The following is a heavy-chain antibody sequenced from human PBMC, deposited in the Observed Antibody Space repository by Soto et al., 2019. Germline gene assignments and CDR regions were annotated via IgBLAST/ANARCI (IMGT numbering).Heavy chain of an antibody. V-gene: IGHV3-15*01. CDR3: TTDVLVSSDFGVVIIPDYYYGMDV. J-gene: IGHJ6*02. Sequence: PGGSLRLSCAASGFTFSNAWMSWVRQAPGKGLEWVGRIKSKTDGGTTDYAAPVKGRFTISRDDSKNTLYLQMNSLKTEDTAVYYCTTDVLVSSDFGVVIIPDYYYGMDVWGQGTTVTVSS. CDR2: IKSKTDGGTT. D-gene: IGHD3-3*01. CDR1: GFTFSNAW.